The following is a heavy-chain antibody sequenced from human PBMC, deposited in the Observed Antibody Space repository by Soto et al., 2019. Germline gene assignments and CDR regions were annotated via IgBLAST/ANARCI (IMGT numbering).Heavy chain of an antibody. J-gene: IGHJ4*02. Sequence: PSETLSLTCTVSGGSISSSSYYWGWIRQPPGKGLEWIGSIYYSGSTYYNPSLKSRVTISVDTSKNQFSLKLSSVTAADTAVYYWAGYYDSTYYFDYWGQGTLVTVSS. CDR1: GGSISSSSYY. CDR3: AGYYDSTYYFDY. CDR2: IYYSGST. V-gene: IGHV4-39*01. D-gene: IGHD3-22*01.